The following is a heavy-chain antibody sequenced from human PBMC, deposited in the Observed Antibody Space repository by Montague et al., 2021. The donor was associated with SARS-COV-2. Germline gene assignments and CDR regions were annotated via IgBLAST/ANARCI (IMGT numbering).Heavy chain of an antibody. CDR1: GGSFSTYS. Sequence: SETLSLTCAVYGGSFSTYSCNWIRHPPAKGLEWIGYIYYSGSTNYNPSLKSRVTISVDTSKNQFSLKLSSVTAADTAVYYCARGFDYWGQGTLVTVSS. J-gene: IGHJ4*02. CDR3: ARGFDY. V-gene: IGHV4-59*01. CDR2: IYYSGST.